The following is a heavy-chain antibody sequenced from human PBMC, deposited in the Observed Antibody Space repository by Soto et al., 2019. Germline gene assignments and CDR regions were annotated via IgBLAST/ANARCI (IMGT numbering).Heavy chain of an antibody. D-gene: IGHD2-15*01. Sequence: PSQTLSLTCAISGDSVSSNSAAWNWIRQSPSRGLEWLGRTYYRSKWYNDSAVSVKSRITINPDTSKNQFSLQLNSVTPEDTAVYYCARARLEGYCSGGSCRTVFGWFDPWGQGTLVTVSS. J-gene: IGHJ5*02. CDR3: ARARLEGYCSGGSCRTVFGWFDP. V-gene: IGHV6-1*01. CDR1: GDSVSSNSAA. CDR2: TYYRSKWYN.